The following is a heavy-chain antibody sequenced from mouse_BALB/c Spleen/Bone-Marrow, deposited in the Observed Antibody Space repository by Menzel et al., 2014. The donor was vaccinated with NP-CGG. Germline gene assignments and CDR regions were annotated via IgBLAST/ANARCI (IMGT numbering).Heavy chain of an antibody. Sequence: EVQLVESGPSLVKPSQTLSLPCSVTGDSITSSYWNWIRKFPGNKLEYMGYISYSGNAYYNPSLKSRISLTRDTSKNQYYLQLNSVTTEDTATYFCARGNGYHFDYWGQGTTLTVSS. CDR1: GDSITSSY. CDR3: ARGNGYHFDY. J-gene: IGHJ2*01. CDR2: ISYSGNA. D-gene: IGHD1-2*01. V-gene: IGHV3-8*02.